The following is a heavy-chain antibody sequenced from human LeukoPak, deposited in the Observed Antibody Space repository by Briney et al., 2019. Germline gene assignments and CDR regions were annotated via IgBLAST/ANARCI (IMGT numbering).Heavy chain of an antibody. D-gene: IGHD6-19*01. CDR3: ASTPLTGTYSSGWYRVVNFDY. V-gene: IGHV3-9*01. Sequence: GRSLRLSCAGSGFIFNNYAMHWVRQPPGKGLEWVSGISWNSGSIDYADSVKGRFTISRDNAKNSLYLQMNSLRVEDTAVYYCASTPLTGTYSSGWYRVVNFDYWGQGTLVTVSS. CDR2: ISWNSGSI. J-gene: IGHJ4*02. CDR1: GFIFNNYA.